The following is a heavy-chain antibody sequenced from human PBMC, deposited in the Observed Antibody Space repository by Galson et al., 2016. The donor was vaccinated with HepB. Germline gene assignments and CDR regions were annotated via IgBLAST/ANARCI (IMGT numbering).Heavy chain of an antibody. CDR1: GNTFTSND. V-gene: IGHV1-8*01. J-gene: IGHJ4*02. Sequence: SVKVSCKASGNTFTSNDINWVRQATGQGLEWMGWMNPNSGNTGYAQKFQGRVTMTRNTSIRTAYMELSSLRSEDTAMYYCARVLREWLGDLPFDYWGQGTLVTVSS. CDR3: ARVLREWLGDLPFDY. CDR2: MNPNSGNT. D-gene: IGHD6-19*01.